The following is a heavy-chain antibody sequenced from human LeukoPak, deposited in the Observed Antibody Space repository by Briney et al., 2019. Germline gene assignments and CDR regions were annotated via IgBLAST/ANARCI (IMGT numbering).Heavy chain of an antibody. CDR1: GYTFADYN. Sequence: ASVKVSCKSFGYTFADYNMHWVRQVPGQRLERMGWIDRKNGDTKYAQKFQGRVTMTRDTSKSTAYMVLRGLTSDDTAIYYCARGDMYFQDSTYRSLDHWGQGTLVTVSS. CDR3: ARGDMYFQDSTYRSLDH. CDR2: IDRKNGDT. J-gene: IGHJ4*02. V-gene: IGHV1-2*02. D-gene: IGHD2/OR15-2a*01.